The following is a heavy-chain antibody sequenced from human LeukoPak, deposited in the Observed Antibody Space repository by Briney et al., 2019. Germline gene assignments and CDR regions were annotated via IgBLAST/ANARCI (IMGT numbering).Heavy chain of an antibody. J-gene: IGHJ6*03. CDR3: AKGVAAAGTASYCYYYMDV. V-gene: IGHV3-23*01. CDR2: ISGSGGST. D-gene: IGHD6-13*01. CDR1: GFTFSSYA. Sequence: GGSLRLSCAASGFTFSSYAMSWVRQAPGKGLEWVSAISGSGGSTYYADSVKGRFTISRDNSKNTLYLQMNSLRAEDTAVYYCAKGVAAAGTASYCYYYMDVWGKGTTVTVSS.